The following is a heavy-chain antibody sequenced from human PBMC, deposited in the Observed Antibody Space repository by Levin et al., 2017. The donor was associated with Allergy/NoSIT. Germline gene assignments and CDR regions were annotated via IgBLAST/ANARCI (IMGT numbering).Heavy chain of an antibody. CDR2: ISGSGSII. D-gene: IGHD2-21*01. CDR3: ARLYRCGGDCFFLDY. Sequence: GSLRLSCAASGFTFSDYYMSWIRRAPGKGLEWVSYISGSGSIIYYSDSVKGRITISRDNANNSLYLQLNSLRGEDTAVYFCARLYRCGGDCFFLDYWGQGTLVTVSS. J-gene: IGHJ4*02. CDR1: GFTFSDYY. V-gene: IGHV3-11*01.